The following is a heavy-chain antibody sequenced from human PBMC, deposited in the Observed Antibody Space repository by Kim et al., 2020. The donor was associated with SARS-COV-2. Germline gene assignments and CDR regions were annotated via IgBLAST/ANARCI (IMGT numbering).Heavy chain of an antibody. J-gene: IGHJ6*03. D-gene: IGHD5-12*01. CDR3: TKDKWIITEDYYYYYMDV. CDR1: GFTFDDYA. Sequence: GGSLRLSCAASGFTFDDYAMHWVRQAPGKGLEWVSGISWNSGSIGYAYSVKGRFTISRDNAKNSLYLQMNSLRAEDTALYYCTKDKWIITEDYYYYYMDVWGQGTTVTVSS. V-gene: IGHV3-9*01. CDR2: ISWNSGSI.